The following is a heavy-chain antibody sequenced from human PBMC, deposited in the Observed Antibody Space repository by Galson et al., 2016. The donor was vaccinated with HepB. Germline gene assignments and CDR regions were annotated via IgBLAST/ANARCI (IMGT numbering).Heavy chain of an antibody. D-gene: IGHD3-3*01. CDR2: INPSGDYT. CDR1: GYSFNAYY. Sequence: SVKVSCKASGYSFNAYYIHWVRQAPGQGLEWMGMINPSGDYTSYAQQFKGRVTMTRDTSSTTVYLEMNSLRSEDTAVYYCARAGKDSVTSQGVVIFWLDPWGQGTLVTGSS. V-gene: IGHV1-46*02. CDR3: ARAGKDSVTSQGVVIFWLDP. J-gene: IGHJ5*02.